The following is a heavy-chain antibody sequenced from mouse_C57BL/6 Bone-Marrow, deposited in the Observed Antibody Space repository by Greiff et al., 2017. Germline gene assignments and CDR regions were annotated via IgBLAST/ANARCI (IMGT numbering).Heavy chain of an antibody. CDR1: GYTFTSYW. CDR3: ARGGGNWYFDV. Sequence: QVQLKQPGAELVMPGASVKLSCKASGYTFTSYWMHWVKQRPGQGLEWIGEIDPSDSYTNYNQKFKGKSTLTVDKSSSTAYLQLSSLTSEYAAVYYCARGGGNWYFDVWGTGTTVTVSS. V-gene: IGHV1-69*01. J-gene: IGHJ1*03. CDR2: IDPSDSYT.